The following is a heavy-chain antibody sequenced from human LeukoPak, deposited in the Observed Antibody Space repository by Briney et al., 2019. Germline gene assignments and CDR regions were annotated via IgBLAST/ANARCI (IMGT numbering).Heavy chain of an antibody. V-gene: IGHV3-48*04. CDR1: GFTLSDYN. D-gene: IGHD3-10*02. CDR2: ISSSGSTI. Sequence: GGSLRLSCAASGFTLSDYNMIWVRQAPGKGLEWVSSISSSGSTIYYADSVKGRFTISRDNAKNSLYLQMNSLRAEDTAVYYCAELGITMIGGVWGKGTTVTISS. CDR3: AELGITMIGGV. J-gene: IGHJ6*04.